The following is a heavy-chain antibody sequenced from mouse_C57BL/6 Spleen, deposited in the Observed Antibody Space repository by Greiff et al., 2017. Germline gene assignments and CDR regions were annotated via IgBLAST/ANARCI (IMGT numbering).Heavy chain of an antibody. D-gene: IGHD1-1*01. Sequence: VQLQQPGAELVRPGASVKLSCKASGYTFTSYWMHWVKQRPGQGLEWIGVIDPSDSYTNYNQKFKGKATLTVDKSSSTAYMQLSSLTSEDSAVYYCARNYGSCYAMDYWGQGTSVTVSS. V-gene: IGHV1-59*01. CDR1: GYTFTSYW. CDR2: IDPSDSYT. J-gene: IGHJ4*01. CDR3: ARNYGSCYAMDY.